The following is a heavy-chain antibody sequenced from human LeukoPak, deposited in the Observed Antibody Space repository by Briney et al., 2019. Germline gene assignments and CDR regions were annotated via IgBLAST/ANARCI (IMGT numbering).Heavy chain of an antibody. D-gene: IGHD3-3*01. CDR2: ISGYNGNT. J-gene: IGHJ5*02. V-gene: IGHV1-18*01. CDR1: GYTFISYG. Sequence: ASVKVSCKASGYTFISYGINWVRQAPGQGLEWMGWISGYNGNTNYAQKFQDRVTMTTDTSTSTAYMELRSLRSDDTAVYYCARGLEWLTRRHTWFDPWGQGTLVTVSS. CDR3: ARGLEWLTRRHTWFDP.